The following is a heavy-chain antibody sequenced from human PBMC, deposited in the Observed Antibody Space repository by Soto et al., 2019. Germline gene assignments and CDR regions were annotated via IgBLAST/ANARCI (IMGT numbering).Heavy chain of an antibody. CDR3: AKDLMVGATRGPFDY. J-gene: IGHJ4*02. V-gene: IGHV3-23*01. CDR1: GFTFSSYA. CDR2: ISGSGGST. Sequence: EVQLLESGGGLVQPGGSLRLSCAASGFTFSSYAMSWVRQAPGKGLEWVSAISGSGGSTYYADSVKGRFTISRDNSKNTLYLQMNSLSAEDTAVYYGAKDLMVGATRGPFDYWGQGTLVTVSS. D-gene: IGHD1-26*01.